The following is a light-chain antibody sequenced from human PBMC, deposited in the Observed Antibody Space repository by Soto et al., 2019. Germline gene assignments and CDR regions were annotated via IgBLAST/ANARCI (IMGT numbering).Light chain of an antibody. V-gene: IGLV3-1*01. J-gene: IGLJ1*01. CDR1: KLGDKD. Sequence: SYELTQPPSASVAPGQTVTISCSGDKLGDKDAYWYQQKPGQSPVVVIYQDTKRPSGIPERFSGSNSGNTATLTISGTRAMDEADYYCQGWDGSTAFFGTGTKLTVL. CDR2: QDT. CDR3: QGWDGSTAF.